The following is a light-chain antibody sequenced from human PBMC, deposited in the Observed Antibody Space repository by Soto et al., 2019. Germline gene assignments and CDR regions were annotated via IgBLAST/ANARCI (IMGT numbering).Light chain of an antibody. CDR3: QHYNTYSKA. Sequence: IQMTLSLSTLSSSVGARVKITCRATQSVSYWLAWYQQKPGKAPNLLIYDGSTLASGVPPRFSGGGFGTEFTLNISSLQPDDSAIYYCQHYNTYSKAFGPGTKVDIK. CDR1: QSVSYW. J-gene: IGKJ3*01. CDR2: DGS. V-gene: IGKV1-5*01.